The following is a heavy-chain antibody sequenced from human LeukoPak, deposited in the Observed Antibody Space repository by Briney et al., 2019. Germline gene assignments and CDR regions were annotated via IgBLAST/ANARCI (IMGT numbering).Heavy chain of an antibody. J-gene: IGHJ2*01. CDR3: ARDGSLGYCSSTSCPNWYFDL. D-gene: IGHD2-2*01. V-gene: IGHV3-21*01. CDR2: ISSSSSYI. Sequence: GGSLRLSCAASGFTFSSYSMNWVRQARGKGLEWVSSISSSSSYIYYADSVKGRFTISRDNAKNSLYLQMNSLRAEDTAVYYCARDGSLGYCSSTSCPNWYFDLWGRGTLVTVSS. CDR1: GFTFSSYS.